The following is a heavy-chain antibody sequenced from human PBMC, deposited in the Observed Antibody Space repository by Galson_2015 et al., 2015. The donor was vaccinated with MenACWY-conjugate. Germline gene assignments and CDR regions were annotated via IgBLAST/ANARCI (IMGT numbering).Heavy chain of an antibody. V-gene: IGHV1-69*13. Sequence: SVKVSCKASGGTFSSYAISWVRQAPGQGLEWMGGIIPIFGTANYAQKFQGRVTITADESTSTAYMELSSLRSEDTAVYYCARPTKKLLWVGEPSGGAFDIWGQGAMVTVSS. CDR2: IIPIFGTA. D-gene: IGHD3-10*01. J-gene: IGHJ3*02. CDR1: GGTFSSYA. CDR3: ARPTKKLLWVGEPSGGAFDI.